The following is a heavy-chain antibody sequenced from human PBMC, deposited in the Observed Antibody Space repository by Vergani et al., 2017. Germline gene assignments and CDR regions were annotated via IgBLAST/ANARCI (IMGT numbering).Heavy chain of an antibody. D-gene: IGHD3-10*01. J-gene: IGHJ5*02. CDR3: AKDEGRWFGFYNWFDP. CDR2: ISGSGGST. V-gene: IGHV3-23*04. Sequence: VQLVESGGGLVQPGGSLRLSCAASGFTFSSYAMSWVRQAPGKGLEWVSAISGSGGSTYYADSVKGRFTISRDNSKNTLYLQMNSLRAEDTAVYYCAKDEGRWFGFYNWFDPWGQGTLVTVSS. CDR1: GFTFSSYA.